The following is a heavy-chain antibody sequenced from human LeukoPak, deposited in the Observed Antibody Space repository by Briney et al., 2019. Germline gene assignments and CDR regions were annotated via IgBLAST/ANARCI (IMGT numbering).Heavy chain of an antibody. Sequence: GGSLRLSCAASGFTFDDYGMSWVRQAPGKGLEWVSGINWNGGSTGYADSVKGRFTISRDNSKNTLYLQMNSLRAEETAVYYCARSVVMVGGTRWFDPWGQGTLVTVSS. J-gene: IGHJ5*02. CDR1: GFTFDDYG. V-gene: IGHV3-20*04. CDR3: ARSVVMVGGTRWFDP. D-gene: IGHD2-15*01. CDR2: INWNGGST.